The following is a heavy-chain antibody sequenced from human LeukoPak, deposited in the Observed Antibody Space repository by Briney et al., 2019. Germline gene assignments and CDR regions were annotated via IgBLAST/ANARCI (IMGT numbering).Heavy chain of an antibody. V-gene: IGHV1-8*03. CDR1: GYTFTSYD. J-gene: IGHJ6*03. D-gene: IGHD2-2*03. CDR3: ARGWITDDDGNYYYYMDV. Sequence: ASVKVSCKASGYTFTSYDINWVRQATGQGLEWMGWMNPNSGNTGYAQKFQGRVTITRNTSISTAYMELSSLRSEDTAVYYCARGWITDDDGNYYYYMDVGGKGTTVTVSS. CDR2: MNPNSGNT.